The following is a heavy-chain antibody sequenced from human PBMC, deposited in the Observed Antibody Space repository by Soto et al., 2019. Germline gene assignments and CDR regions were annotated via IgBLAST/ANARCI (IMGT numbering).Heavy chain of an antibody. CDR3: ARGSSSPRYYYYYYGXDV. V-gene: IGHV4-34*01. J-gene: IGHJ6*02. CDR1: GGSFSGYY. CDR2: INHSGST. D-gene: IGHD6-13*01. Sequence: SETLSLTCAVYGGSFSGYYWSWIRQPPGKGLEWIGEINHSGSTNYNPSLKSRVTISVDTSKNQFSLKLSSVTAADTAVYYCARGSSSPRYYYYYYGXDVWGQGPTVTVS.